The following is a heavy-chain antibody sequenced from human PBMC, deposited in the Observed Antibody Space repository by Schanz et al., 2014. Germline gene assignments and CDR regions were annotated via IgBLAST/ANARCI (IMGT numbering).Heavy chain of an antibody. D-gene: IGHD3-9*01. J-gene: IGHJ5*02. Sequence: EVQLLESGGGLVQPGGSLRLSCAASGFTFSSYAMSWVRQAPGKGLEWVSSFNDGGVNKYYADSVKGRFTISSDNSKSTLYLQMSSLRAEDTAVYYCAKAADWPVTRFDPWGQGTLVTVSS. CDR2: FNDGGVNK. CDR3: AKAADWPVTRFDP. CDR1: GFTFSSYA. V-gene: IGHV3-23*01.